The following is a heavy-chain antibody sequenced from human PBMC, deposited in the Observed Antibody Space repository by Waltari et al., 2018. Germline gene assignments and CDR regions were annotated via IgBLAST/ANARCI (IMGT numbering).Heavy chain of an antibody. J-gene: IGHJ4*02. CDR3: TTGFDYHAPDY. CDR2: IKSKTDGGTT. CDR1: GFTFSNAW. D-gene: IGHD4-17*01. Sequence: EVQLVESGGGLVKPGGSLRLSCAASGFTFSNAWMSWVRQAPGKGLEWCGRIKSKTDGGTTDYAAPVKGRFTISRDESKSTLYLQMNSLQTEVAAVYYCTTGFDYHAPDYWGQGTLVSV. V-gene: IGHV3-15*01.